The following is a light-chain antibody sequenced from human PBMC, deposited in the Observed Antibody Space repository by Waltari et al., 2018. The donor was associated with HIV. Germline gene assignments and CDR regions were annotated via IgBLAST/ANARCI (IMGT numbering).Light chain of an antibody. V-gene: IGLV2-18*02. CDR3: SSYRTNNTIV. CDR2: EVK. CDR1: SSDVGTYNR. Sequence: QSALTQPPSVSASPGQSVTISCTGTSSDVGTYNRVSWYLQPPGTAPRIIIYEVKNRPSGFPDRFSGSKSGNTASLTSSGLQAEDEADYYCSSYRTNNTIVFGTGTKVTVL. J-gene: IGLJ1*01.